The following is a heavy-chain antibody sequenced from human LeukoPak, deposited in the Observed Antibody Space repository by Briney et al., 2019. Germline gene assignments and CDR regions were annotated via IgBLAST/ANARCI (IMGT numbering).Heavy chain of an antibody. CDR2: ISGSGDST. V-gene: IGHV3-23*01. CDR3: TKSVRSIWWGGAYYFDY. Sequence: PGGSLRLSCAASGFTFRSYAMSWVRQAPGKGLEWVSVISGSGDSTDYADSVKGRFSISRDNSKNTLYLQMNSLRAEDTAVYYCTKSVRSIWWGGAYYFDYWGQGALVTVSS. J-gene: IGHJ4*02. D-gene: IGHD6-13*01. CDR1: GFTFRSYA.